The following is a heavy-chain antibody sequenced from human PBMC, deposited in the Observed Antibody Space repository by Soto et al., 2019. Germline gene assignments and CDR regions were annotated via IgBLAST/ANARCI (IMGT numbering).Heavy chain of an antibody. V-gene: IGHV1-18*01. CDR1: GYTFTSYG. D-gene: IGHD3-22*01. CDR3: ARGTYYDSRRSWFDP. CDR2: ISAYNGNT. Sequence: ASVKISCKASGYTFTSYGISWVRQAPGQGLEWMGWISAYNGNTNYAQKLQGRVTMTTDTSTSTAYMELRSLRSDDTAVYYCARGTYYDSRRSWFDPWGQGTLATVSS. J-gene: IGHJ5*02.